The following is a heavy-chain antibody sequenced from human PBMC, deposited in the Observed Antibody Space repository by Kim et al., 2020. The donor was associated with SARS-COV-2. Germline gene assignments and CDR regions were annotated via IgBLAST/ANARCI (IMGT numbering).Heavy chain of an antibody. CDR3: VRDLVRGSGMDV. D-gene: IGHD3-10*01. V-gene: IGHV3-48*03. CDR2: IYTSGSTT. CDR1: GFTFSSYE. Sequence: GGSLRLSCTASGFTFSSYEMNWVRQAPGKGLEWLASIYTSGSTTHYAESVKGRFTVSRDNPKNSLYLQMNSLRVEDTAVYYCVRDLVRGSGMDVWGQGTTVTVSS. J-gene: IGHJ6*02.